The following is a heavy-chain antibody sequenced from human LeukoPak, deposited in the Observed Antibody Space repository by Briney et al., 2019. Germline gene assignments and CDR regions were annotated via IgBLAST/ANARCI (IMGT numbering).Heavy chain of an antibody. D-gene: IGHD2-15*01. J-gene: IGHJ4*02. Sequence: GGSLRLSCVTSGFIFSDYYMSWIRQAPGKRLEWVSYISSSGRTIYYADSVKGRFTISRDNAKNSLYLQMNSLRAEDTAVYYCARESQKKDIVVVVAATIFDYWGQGTLATVSS. CDR3: ARESQKKDIVVVVAATIFDY. CDR2: ISSSGRTI. V-gene: IGHV3-11*04. CDR1: GFIFSDYY.